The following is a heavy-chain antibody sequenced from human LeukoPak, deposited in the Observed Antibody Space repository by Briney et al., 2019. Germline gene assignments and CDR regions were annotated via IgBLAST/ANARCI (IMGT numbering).Heavy chain of an antibody. Sequence: SETLSLTCAVYGGSLSGYYWSWIRQPPGKGLEWIGEINHSGSTNYNPSLKSRVTISVDTSKNQFSLKLSSVTAADTAVYYCARGRGLRFLEWLSIPFDYWGQGTLVTVSS. CDR1: GGSLSGYY. CDR3: ARGRGLRFLEWLSIPFDY. J-gene: IGHJ4*02. CDR2: INHSGST. V-gene: IGHV4-34*01. D-gene: IGHD3-3*01.